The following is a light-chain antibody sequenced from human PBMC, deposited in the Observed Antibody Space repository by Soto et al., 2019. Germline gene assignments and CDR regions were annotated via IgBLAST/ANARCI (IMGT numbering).Light chain of an antibody. V-gene: IGKV3-15*01. CDR2: GAS. CDR1: QSVSTN. Sequence: EIVMTQSPATLSVSPGERATLSCRASQSVSTNLAWYQQKFGQPPRLLIYGASTRATGIPARFSGSGSGTEFTLTISSLQSEDFAVYYCQHYNNWPPWTFGQGTKVEMK. CDR3: QHYNNWPPWT. J-gene: IGKJ1*01.